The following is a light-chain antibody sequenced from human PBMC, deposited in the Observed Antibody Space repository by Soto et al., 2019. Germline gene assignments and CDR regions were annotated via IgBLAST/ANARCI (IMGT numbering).Light chain of an antibody. Sequence: SYELTQPPSVAVSPGQTASLTCSGDKLGDKYACWYQQKPCQSPVLVIYQDSKRPSGIPERFSGSNSGNTATLTISGTQXXXEADYYCQAWDSSTYVVFGGGTKLTVL. CDR2: QDS. V-gene: IGLV3-1*01. J-gene: IGLJ2*01. CDR3: QAWDSSTYVV. CDR1: KLGDKY.